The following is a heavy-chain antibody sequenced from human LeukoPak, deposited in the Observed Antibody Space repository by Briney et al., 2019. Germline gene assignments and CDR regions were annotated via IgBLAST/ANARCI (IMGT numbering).Heavy chain of an antibody. D-gene: IGHD3-3*01. CDR3: ARDGFLEWLSRNYYYYGMDV. CDR1: GFTVSSNY. CDR2: IYSGGST. V-gene: IGHV3-53*01. J-gene: IGHJ6*02. Sequence: GGSLRLSCAASGFTVSSNYMSWVRQAPGKGLEWVSVIYSGGSTYYADSVKGRFTISRDNSKNTLYLQMNSLRAEDTAVYYCARDGFLEWLSRNYYYYGMDVWGQGTTVTVSS.